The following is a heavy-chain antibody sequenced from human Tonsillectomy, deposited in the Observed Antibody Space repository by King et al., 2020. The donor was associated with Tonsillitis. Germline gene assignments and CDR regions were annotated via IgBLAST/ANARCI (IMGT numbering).Heavy chain of an antibody. D-gene: IGHD4-17*01. Sequence: QLVQSGAEVKKPGASVKVSCKVSGYTLTELSMHWVRQAPGKGLEWMGGFDPEDGETIYAQKFQGRVTMTEDTSTDTAYMELSSLRSEDTAVYYCATEKGPDYGDSPYGYLDLWGRGTLVTVSS. CDR3: ATEKGPDYGDSPYGYLDL. CDR1: GYTLTELS. V-gene: IGHV1-24*01. CDR2: FDPEDGET. J-gene: IGHJ2*01.